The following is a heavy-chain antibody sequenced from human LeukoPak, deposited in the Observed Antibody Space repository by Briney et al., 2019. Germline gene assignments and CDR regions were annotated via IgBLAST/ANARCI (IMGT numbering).Heavy chain of an antibody. CDR1: GFSFSSFA. CDR2: TPYDGNNK. J-gene: IGHJ6*02. Sequence: GGSLRLSCAASGFSFSSFAMHWVRQAPGKGLEWVAVTPYDGNNKYYSDSVKGRFTISRDNSKNTLYLQMNSLRAEDTAVYYCAKHVLMVYARSYYYYGMDVWGQGTTVTVSS. CDR3: AKHVLMVYARSYYYYGMDV. D-gene: IGHD2-8*01. V-gene: IGHV3-30-3*02.